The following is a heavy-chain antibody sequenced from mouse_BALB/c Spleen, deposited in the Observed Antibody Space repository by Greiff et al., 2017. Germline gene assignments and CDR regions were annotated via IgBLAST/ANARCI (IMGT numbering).Heavy chain of an antibody. CDR1: GFTFSSFG. V-gene: IGHV5-17*02. CDR3: ASLVGDAMDY. D-gene: IGHD1-1*01. J-gene: IGHJ4*01. CDR2: ISSGSSTI. Sequence: DVMLVESGGGLVQPGGSRKLSCAASGFTFSSFGMHWVRQAPEKGLEWVAYISSGSSTIYYADTVKGRFTISRDNPKNTLFLQMTSLRSEDTAMYYCASLVGDAMDYWGQGTSVTVSS.